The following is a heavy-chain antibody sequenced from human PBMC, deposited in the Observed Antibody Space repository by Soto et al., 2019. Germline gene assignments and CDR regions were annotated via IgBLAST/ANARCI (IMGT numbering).Heavy chain of an antibody. Sequence: QVQLVQAGAEVKKPGSSVKVSCKASGGTFSSYTISGVRQAPGQGLEWVGRIIPLLGIANYAQKFKGRVTLTADKSTSTAYMELSSLRSEDTAVYYCARDRDYDFWFDPWGQGTLVTVSS. J-gene: IGHJ5*02. CDR3: ARDRDYDFWFDP. CDR2: IIPLLGIA. CDR1: GGTFSSYT. D-gene: IGHD3-3*01. V-gene: IGHV1-69*08.